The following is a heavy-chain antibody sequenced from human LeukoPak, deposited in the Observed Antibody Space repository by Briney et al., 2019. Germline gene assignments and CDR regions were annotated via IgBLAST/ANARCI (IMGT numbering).Heavy chain of an antibody. CDR2: ISAYNGNT. CDR1: VYTFTSYG. D-gene: IGHD1-1*01. V-gene: IGHV1-18*01. J-gene: IGHJ4*02. Sequence: GASVKVSYKASVYTFTSYGNSWVRQAPGQGLEWMGWISAYNGNTNYAQKLQGRVTMTTDTSTSTAYMELRSLRSDDTAVYYCARVKSREETDFDYSGQGTLVTVSS. CDR3: ARVKSREETDFDY.